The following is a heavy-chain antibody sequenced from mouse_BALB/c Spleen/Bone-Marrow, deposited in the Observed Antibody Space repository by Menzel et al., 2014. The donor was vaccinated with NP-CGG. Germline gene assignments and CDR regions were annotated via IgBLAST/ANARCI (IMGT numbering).Heavy chain of an antibody. CDR3: AFLTGTFDY. Sequence: EVKLVESGTDLVKPGASVKLSCTASGFNIKDTYMHWVKQRPEQGLDWIGRIDPASGNIQYDPKFQGRAAITADTSSNTAYLQLSSLTSEDTGVYYCAFLTGTFDYWGQGTPLTVSS. J-gene: IGHJ2*01. D-gene: IGHD4-1*01. V-gene: IGHV14-3*02. CDR1: GFNIKDTY. CDR2: IDPASGNI.